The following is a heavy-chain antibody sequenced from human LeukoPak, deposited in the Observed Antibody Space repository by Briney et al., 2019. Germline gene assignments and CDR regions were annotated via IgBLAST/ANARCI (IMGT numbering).Heavy chain of an antibody. CDR1: GGSISSSSYY. D-gene: IGHD3-22*01. V-gene: IGHV4-39*07. J-gene: IGHJ4*02. CDR3: ARLVDSSGYYLDY. Sequence: SETLSLTCAVSGGSISSSSYYWGWIRQPPGKGLEWIGSIYYSGSTYYNPSLKSRVTISVDTSKNQFSLKLSSVTAADTAVYYCARLVDSSGYYLDYWGQGTLVTVSS. CDR2: IYYSGST.